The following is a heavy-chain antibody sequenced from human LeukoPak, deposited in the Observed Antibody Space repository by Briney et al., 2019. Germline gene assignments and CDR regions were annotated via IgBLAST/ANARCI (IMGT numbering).Heavy chain of an antibody. Sequence: GGSLRLSCAASGFTFSSYWMSWVRQAPGKGLEWVANIKQDGSEKYYVDSVKGRFTISRDNARNSLYLQMNSLRAEDMAVYYCARGDSSGYFDYWGQGTLVTVSS. J-gene: IGHJ4*02. D-gene: IGHD3-22*01. CDR1: GFTFSSYW. V-gene: IGHV3-7*01. CDR2: IKQDGSEK. CDR3: ARGDSSGYFDY.